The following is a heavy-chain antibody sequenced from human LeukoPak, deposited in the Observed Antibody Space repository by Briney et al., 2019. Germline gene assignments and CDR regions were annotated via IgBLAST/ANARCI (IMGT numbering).Heavy chain of an antibody. J-gene: IGHJ4*02. CDR2: TYYRSKWYH. CDR3: AILRTASSFDF. V-gene: IGHV6-1*01. Sequence: SQTLSLTCGISGDSVSSNSAAWHWIRQSPSRGLEWLGRTYYRSKWYHEYAVSVKSRITINPDTSKNQFSLQLNSVTPEDTAIYYCAILRTASSFDFWGQGTLVTVSS. D-gene: IGHD1-1*01. CDR1: GDSVSSNSAA.